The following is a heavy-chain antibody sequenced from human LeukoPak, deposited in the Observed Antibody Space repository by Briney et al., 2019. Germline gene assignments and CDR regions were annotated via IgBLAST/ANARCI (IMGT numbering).Heavy chain of an antibody. J-gene: IGHJ4*02. D-gene: IGHD1-26*01. CDR1: GFTVSSNY. Sequence: GGSLRLSCAASGFTVSSNYMSWVRQAPGKGLEWVSVIYSGGSTYYADSVKGRFTISRDNSKNTLYLQMNSLTAEDTAVYYCARDRGGATGYFDYWGQGTLGTVSS. CDR3: ARDRGGATGYFDY. CDR2: IYSGGST. V-gene: IGHV3-53*01.